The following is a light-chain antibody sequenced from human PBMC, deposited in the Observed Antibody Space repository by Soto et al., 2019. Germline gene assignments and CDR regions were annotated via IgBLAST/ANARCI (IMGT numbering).Light chain of an antibody. CDR2: AAS. J-gene: IGKJ1*01. Sequence: EVVLTQSPGTVSLSPGERATLSCRASQSVTSNYLAWYQQKPGQAPRLLIYAASSRATGIPDRVSGSGSGTDFTLSISRLEPEDFAVYYCHQYGSSITWTFGQGTKVEIK. CDR3: HQYGSSITWT. CDR1: QSVTSNY. V-gene: IGKV3-20*01.